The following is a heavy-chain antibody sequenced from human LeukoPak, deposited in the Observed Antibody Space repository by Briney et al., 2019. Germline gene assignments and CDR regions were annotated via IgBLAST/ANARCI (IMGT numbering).Heavy chain of an antibody. V-gene: IGHV1-2*02. CDR2: INPSSGGT. J-gene: IGHJ4*02. D-gene: IGHD3-10*01. CDR1: GYTFTAYY. Sequence: GASVKVSCKASGYTFTAYYMHWVRQAPGKGLEWMGWINPSSGGTNYAQKFQGRVIMTRDTSISTAYMELSRLRSDDTAVYYCASPSNYGSGSQLNYWGQGTLVTVSS. CDR3: ASPSNYGSGSQLNY.